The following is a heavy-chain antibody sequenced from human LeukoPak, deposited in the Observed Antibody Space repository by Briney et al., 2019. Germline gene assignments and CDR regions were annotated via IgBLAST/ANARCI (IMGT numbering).Heavy chain of an antibody. J-gene: IGHJ4*02. CDR1: GFTFSNFL. Sequence: GGSLRVSRVVSGFTFSNFLMHWVRPAPGRGVEWVSLISGDGGSTYYADSVRGRFTISRDNSKNSLYLQMNSLRTEDTALYYCVKGPIVRGVIPPGDFDYWGQGTLVTVSS. D-gene: IGHD3-10*01. V-gene: IGHV3-43*02. CDR2: ISGDGGST. CDR3: VKGPIVRGVIPPGDFDY.